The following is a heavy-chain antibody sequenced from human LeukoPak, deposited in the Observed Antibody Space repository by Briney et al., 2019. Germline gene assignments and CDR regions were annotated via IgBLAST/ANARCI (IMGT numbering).Heavy chain of an antibody. CDR1: GYTFTSYD. D-gene: IGHD3-10*01. CDR2: INPNSGGT. J-gene: IGHJ4*02. CDR3: ARSNLAGYYYGSGSYLDY. V-gene: IGHV1-2*02. Sequence: ASVKVSCKASGYTFTSYDINWVRQAPGQGLEWMGWINPNSGGTNYAQKFQGRVTMTRDTSISTAYMELSRLRSDDTAVYYCARSNLAGYYYGSGSYLDYWGQGTLVTVSS.